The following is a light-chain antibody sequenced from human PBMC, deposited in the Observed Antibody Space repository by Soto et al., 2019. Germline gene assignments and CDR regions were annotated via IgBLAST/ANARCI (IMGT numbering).Light chain of an antibody. CDR1: QGISSY. V-gene: IGKV1-9*01. CDR3: QQYGRFLT. CDR2: AAS. Sequence: DIQMTQSPSTLSASVGDRVTITCRASQGISSYLAWYQQKPGKAPKLLIYAASTLQSGVPSRFSGSGSGTDFTLAISSLQPDDFATYYCQQYGRFLTFGQGTKVDIK. J-gene: IGKJ2*01.